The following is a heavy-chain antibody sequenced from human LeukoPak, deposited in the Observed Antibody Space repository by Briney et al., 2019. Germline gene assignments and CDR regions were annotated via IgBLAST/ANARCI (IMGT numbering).Heavy chain of an antibody. V-gene: IGHV4-34*01. CDR3: ATRTSGLDY. CDR1: GGSFSDYY. J-gene: IGHJ4*02. CDR2: VNHSGNT. Sequence: SETLSLTCTVYGGSFSDYYWSWIRQPPGRGLEWIGEVNHSGNTAYNPSLKRRVTISVDTSKNQFSLKLRSVTAADTAVYYCATRTSGLDYWGQGNLVTVSS. D-gene: IGHD6-19*01.